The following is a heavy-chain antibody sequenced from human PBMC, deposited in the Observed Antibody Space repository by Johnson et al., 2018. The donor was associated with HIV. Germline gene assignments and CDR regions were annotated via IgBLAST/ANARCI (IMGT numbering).Heavy chain of an antibody. V-gene: IGHV3-11*04. CDR3: ARDRRPYYYDSSGYDAFDI. Sequence: QVQLVESGGGLVKSGGSLRLSCAASGFTFSDYYMSWIRQAPGKGLEWVSYSSSSGSTRYYADSVKGRFTISRDNSKNTLYLQMNSLRAEDTAVYYCARDRRPYYYDSSGYDAFDIWGQGTMVTVSS. D-gene: IGHD3-22*01. CDR1: GFTFSDYY. CDR2: SSSSGSTR. J-gene: IGHJ3*02.